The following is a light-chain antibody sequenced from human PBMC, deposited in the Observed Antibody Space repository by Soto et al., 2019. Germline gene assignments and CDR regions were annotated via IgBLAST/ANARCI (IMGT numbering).Light chain of an antibody. V-gene: IGLV1-51*01. J-gene: IGLJ1*01. CDR2: DNN. Sequence: QSVLTQPPSVSAAPGQKVTISCSGSSSNIENYYVSWYQQLPGTAPKLLIYDNNKRPSGIPDRFSGSKSGTSATLDITGLQTGDEADYYCGTYDSSLSGYVFGTGTKVTVL. CDR1: SSNIENYY. CDR3: GTYDSSLSGYV.